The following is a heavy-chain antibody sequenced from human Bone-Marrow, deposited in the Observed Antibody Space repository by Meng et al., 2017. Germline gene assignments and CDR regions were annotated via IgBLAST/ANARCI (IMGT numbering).Heavy chain of an antibody. V-gene: IGHV3-23*01. CDR3: AKEAYSSSWYPDYFDY. D-gene: IGHD6-13*01. Sequence: GESLKISCAASGFTFRTYAMSWVRQAPGKGLEWVSTVTGSGDNTYYADSVKGRFTISRDNAKNSLYLQMNSLRAEDTALYYCAKEAYSSSWYPDYFDYWGQGTLVTVSS. J-gene: IGHJ4*02. CDR2: VTGSGDNT. CDR1: GFTFRTYA.